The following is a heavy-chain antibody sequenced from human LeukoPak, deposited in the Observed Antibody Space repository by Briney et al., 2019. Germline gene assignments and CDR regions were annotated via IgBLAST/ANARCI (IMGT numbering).Heavy chain of an antibody. CDR1: GFTFSSYS. J-gene: IGHJ6*03. CDR3: ARDVVAVAGSDRIYYYYYYMDV. V-gene: IGHV3-48*04. Sequence: GGSLRLSCAASGFTFSSYSMNWVRQAPGKGLEWVSYISSSSSTIYYADSVKGRFTISRDNAKNSLYLQMNSLRAEDTAVYYCARDVVAVAGSDRIYYYYYYMDVWGKGTTVTVSS. CDR2: ISSSSSTI. D-gene: IGHD6-19*01.